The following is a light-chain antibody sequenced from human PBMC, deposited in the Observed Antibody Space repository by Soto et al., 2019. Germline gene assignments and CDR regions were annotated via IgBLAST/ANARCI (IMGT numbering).Light chain of an antibody. V-gene: IGLV2-23*01. CDR2: EGS. CDR3: CSYAGSITYVV. Sequence: QSVLTQPASVSGSPGQSFTISCTGTSSDVGSYNLVSWYQQHPGKAPKLMIYEGSKRPSGVSNRFSGSKSGNTASLTISGLQAEDEADYYCCSYAGSITYVVFGGGTKLTVL. J-gene: IGLJ2*01. CDR1: SSDVGSYNL.